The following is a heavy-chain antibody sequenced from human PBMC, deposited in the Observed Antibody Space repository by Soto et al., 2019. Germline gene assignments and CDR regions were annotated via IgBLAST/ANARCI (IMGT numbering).Heavy chain of an antibody. D-gene: IGHD2-15*01. CDR1: GGTFSSYT. CDR2: IIPILGIA. V-gene: IGHV1-69*02. Sequence: GASVKVSCKASGGTFSSYTISWVRQAPGQGLEWMGRIIPILGIANYAQKFQGRVTITADKSTSTAYMELSSLRSEDTAVYYCARGGGPRDAFDIWGQGTMVTVSS. CDR3: ARGGGPRDAFDI. J-gene: IGHJ3*02.